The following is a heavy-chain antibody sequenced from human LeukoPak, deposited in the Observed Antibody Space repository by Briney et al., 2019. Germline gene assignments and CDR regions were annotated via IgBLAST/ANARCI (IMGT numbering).Heavy chain of an antibody. D-gene: IGHD3-3*01. J-gene: IGHJ6*03. CDR3: ARAKKRLDFWSGYYYYMDV. Sequence: ASVKVSCKASGYTFTSYAMHWVRQAPGQRLEWMGWINAGNGNTKYSQEFQGRVTITRDTSASTAYMELSSLRSEDTAVYYCARAKKRLDFWSGYYYYMDVWGKGTTVTVSS. CDR2: INAGNGNT. CDR1: GYTFTSYA. V-gene: IGHV1-3*03.